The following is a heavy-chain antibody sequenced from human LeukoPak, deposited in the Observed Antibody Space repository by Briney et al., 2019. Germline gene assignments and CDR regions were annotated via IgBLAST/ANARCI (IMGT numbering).Heavy chain of an antibody. CDR3: ARAASYGPYYYYYYMDV. Sequence: PSETLSLTCTVPGGSISSYYWSWIRQPPGKGLEWIGYIYYSGSTNYNPSLKSRVTISVDTSKNQFSLKLSPVTAADTAVYYCARAASYGPYYYYYYMDVWGKGTTVTVSS. J-gene: IGHJ6*03. CDR1: GGSISSYY. V-gene: IGHV4-59*01. CDR2: IYYSGST. D-gene: IGHD5-18*01.